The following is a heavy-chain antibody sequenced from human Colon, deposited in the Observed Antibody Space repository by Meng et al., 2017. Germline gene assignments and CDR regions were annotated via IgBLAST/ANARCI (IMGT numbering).Heavy chain of an antibody. V-gene: IGHV3-74*01. CDR1: GFTFSNYW. CDR2: INSDETNT. J-gene: IGHJ4*02. D-gene: IGHD3-9*01. Sequence: GEALKISFAASGFTFSNYWMHGVRQAPGKGGVWGAGINSDETNTNYADFVKGRFTISRDNAKNTLYLQMNSLRAEDAAVYYCARGPDILTGSVSSYFDYWGQGTLVTVSS. CDR3: ARGPDILTGSVSSYFDY.